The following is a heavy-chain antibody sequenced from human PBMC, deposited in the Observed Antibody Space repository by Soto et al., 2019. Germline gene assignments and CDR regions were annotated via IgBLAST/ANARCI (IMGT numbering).Heavy chain of an antibody. Sequence: GESLKISCKGSGYSFTSYWIGWVRQMPGKGLEWMGVIYPGDSDTRYSPSFQGQVTITADKSISTAYLQWSSLKASDTVMYVAATHSCGYGFCDNTGSFDIWGQGTMVTVSS. D-gene: IGHD6-13*01. CDR2: IYPGDSDT. CDR1: GYSFTSYW. CDR3: ATHSCGYGFCDNTGSFDI. J-gene: IGHJ3*02. V-gene: IGHV5-51*01.